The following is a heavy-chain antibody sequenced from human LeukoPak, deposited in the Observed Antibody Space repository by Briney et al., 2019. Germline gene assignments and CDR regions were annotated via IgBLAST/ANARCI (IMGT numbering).Heavy chain of an antibody. CDR1: GFTFSTYA. D-gene: IGHD3-10*01. V-gene: IGHV3-23*01. CDR3: AKDRDLLFAHCWFDL. Sequence: PGRSLRLSCAASGFTFSTYAMSWVRQAPGKGLEWGSGISISGGSTYYADSVKGRFTISRDNSKNTLYLQMNRLRAEDTAVYYCAKDRDLLFAHCWFDLWGQGTLVTVSS. CDR2: ISISGGST. J-gene: IGHJ5*02.